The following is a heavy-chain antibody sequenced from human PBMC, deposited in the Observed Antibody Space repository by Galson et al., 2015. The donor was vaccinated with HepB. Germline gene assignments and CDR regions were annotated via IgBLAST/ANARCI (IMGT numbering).Heavy chain of an antibody. CDR3: ARLGTAMVRGDLDC. D-gene: IGHD3-10*01. CDR2: IYSGGST. CDR1: GFTVSSNY. Sequence: SLRLSCAASGFTVSSNYMSWVRQAPGKGLEWVSVIYSGGSTYYADSVKGRFTISRDNSKNTLYLQMNSLRAEGTAVYYCARLGTAMVRGDLDCWGQGTLVTVSS. J-gene: IGHJ4*02. V-gene: IGHV3-53*01.